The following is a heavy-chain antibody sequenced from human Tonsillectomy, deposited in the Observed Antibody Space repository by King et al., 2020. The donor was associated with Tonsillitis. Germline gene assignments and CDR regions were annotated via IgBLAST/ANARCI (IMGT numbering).Heavy chain of an antibody. CDR2: IPIYGSST. J-gene: IGHJ4*02. CDR1: GFAFRSFG. CDR3: ARGSREFDY. V-gene: IGHV3-30*03. Sequence: VQLVESGGGVVQPGRSLRLSCAASGFAFRSFGMHWVRQAPGKGLVWVAVIPIYGSSTNYADSVKGRLTIFRDNSKNTLSLQLNSLLAEDTAVYYCARGSREFDYWGQGALVTVSS. D-gene: IGHD1-26*01.